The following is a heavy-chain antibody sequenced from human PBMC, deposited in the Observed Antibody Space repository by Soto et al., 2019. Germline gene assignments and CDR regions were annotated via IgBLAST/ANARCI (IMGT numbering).Heavy chain of an antibody. CDR2: SGST. D-gene: IGHD6-19*01. Sequence: QVQLQESGPGLVKPSETLSLTCTVSGGYVSSYYWSWIRQPPGKGLEWIGYSGSTNDNPSLKSRVTISVDTSKNQFSLNLSSVTAADTAVYYCARLSAGWLDPWGQGTLVTVAS. V-gene: IGHV4-59*02. CDR1: GGYVSSYY. CDR3: ARLSAGWLDP. J-gene: IGHJ5*02.